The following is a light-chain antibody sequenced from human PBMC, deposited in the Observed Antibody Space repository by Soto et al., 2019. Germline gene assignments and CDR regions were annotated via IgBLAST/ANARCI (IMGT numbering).Light chain of an antibody. Sequence: EIVMTQSPATLSLSPGDRATLSCRASQTIDNTLAWYQRKPGQAPRLLIYDASTRATGVPARFSGSGSGTDFTLTISRLEPEDFAVYYCQQYGSSPPITLGQGTRLEIK. J-gene: IGKJ5*01. V-gene: IGKV3-20*01. CDR1: QTIDNT. CDR3: QQYGSSPPIT. CDR2: DAS.